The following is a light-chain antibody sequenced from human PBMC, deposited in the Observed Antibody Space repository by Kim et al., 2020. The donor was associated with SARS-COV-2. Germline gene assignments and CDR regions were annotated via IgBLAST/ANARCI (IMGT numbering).Light chain of an antibody. Sequence: LSPGERATLSCRASQSVSSYLAWYQQKPGQAPRLLIYDATNRATGIPARFSGSGSGTDFTLTIGSLEPEDFAVYYCQQRGNWPLTFGGGTKVDIK. CDR3: QQRGNWPLT. V-gene: IGKV3-11*01. CDR1: QSVSSY. J-gene: IGKJ4*01. CDR2: DAT.